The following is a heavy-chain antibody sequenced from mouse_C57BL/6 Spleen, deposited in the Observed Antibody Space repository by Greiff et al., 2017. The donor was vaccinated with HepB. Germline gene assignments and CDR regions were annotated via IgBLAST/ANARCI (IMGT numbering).Heavy chain of an antibody. Sequence: VQLLQSGPELVKPGASVKISCKASGFAFSSSWMNWVKQRPGKGLEWIGRIYTGDGDTNYNGKFKGKATLTADKSSSTAYMQLSSLTSEDSAVYYFASGVDYWGQGASVTVSS. CDR3: ASGVDY. CDR1: GFAFSSSW. CDR2: IYTGDGDT. J-gene: IGHJ4*01. V-gene: IGHV1-82*01.